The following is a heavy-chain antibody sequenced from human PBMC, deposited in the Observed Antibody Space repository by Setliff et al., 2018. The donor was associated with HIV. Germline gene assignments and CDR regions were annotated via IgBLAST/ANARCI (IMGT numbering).Heavy chain of an antibody. J-gene: IGHJ4*02. V-gene: IGHV3-74*01. CDR3: ARGPASGDYSYYFDY. CDR1: GFTFSSYW. CDR2: INSDGSST. D-gene: IGHD3-22*01. Sequence: GGSLRLSCAASGFTFSSYWMHWVRQAPGKGLVWVSRINSDGSSTSYADSVKGRFTISRDNAKNTLYLQMNSLRAEDTAVYYCARGPASGDYSYYFDYWGQGTLVTVSS.